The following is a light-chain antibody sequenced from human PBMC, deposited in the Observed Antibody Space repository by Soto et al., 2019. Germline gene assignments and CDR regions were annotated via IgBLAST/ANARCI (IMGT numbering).Light chain of an antibody. CDR1: QSVSSN. Sequence: VRTLSHDTRSVSPGERSSLSCGASQSVSSNLAWYQQKPGQAPSLLIYGAFTRATGIPARFSGTRSGTEFTLTISSLQSEALALYYCEKYNDCPLAFGHGTKVDIK. CDR2: GAF. V-gene: IGKV3-15*01. J-gene: IGKJ1*01. CDR3: EKYNDCPLA.